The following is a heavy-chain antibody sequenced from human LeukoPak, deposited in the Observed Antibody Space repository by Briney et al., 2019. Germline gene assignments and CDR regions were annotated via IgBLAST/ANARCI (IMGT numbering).Heavy chain of an antibody. CDR1: GGSFCGYC. CDR2: INHSGST. J-gene: IGHJ4*02. Sequence: SETLSLTCAVYGGSFCGYCWSWIRQPPGKGLEWIGEINHSGSTNYNPSLKSRVTISVDTSKNQFPLKLSSVTAADTAVYYCARRSYYDSSGYYDYWGQGTLVTVSS. CDR3: ARRSYYDSSGYYDY. V-gene: IGHV4-34*01. D-gene: IGHD3-22*01.